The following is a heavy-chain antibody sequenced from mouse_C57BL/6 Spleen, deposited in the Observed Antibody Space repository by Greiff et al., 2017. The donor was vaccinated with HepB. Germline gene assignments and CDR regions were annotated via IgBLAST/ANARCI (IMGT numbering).Heavy chain of an antibody. V-gene: IGHV5-9-1*02. CDR1: GFTFSSYA. J-gene: IGHJ3*01. D-gene: IGHD2-3*01. CDR3: TRGDGYNEGWLAY. Sequence: EVKVVESGEGLVKPGGSLKLSCAASGFTFSSYAMSWVRQTPEKRLEWVAYISSGGDYIYYADTVKGRFTISRDNARNTLYLQMSSLKSEETAMYYWTRGDGYNEGWLAYWGQGTLVTVSA. CDR2: ISSGGDYI.